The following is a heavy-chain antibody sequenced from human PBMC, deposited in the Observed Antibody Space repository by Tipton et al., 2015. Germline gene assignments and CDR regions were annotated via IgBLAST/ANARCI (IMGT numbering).Heavy chain of an antibody. J-gene: IGHJ4*02. CDR2: ISYDGSNK. V-gene: IGHV3-30*18. D-gene: IGHD3-10*01. CDR3: AKNSGNYYSSSSDH. CDR1: GFTFSSYG. Sequence: SLRLSCAASGFTFSSYGMHWVRQAPGKGLEWVAVISYDGSNKFYADSVRGRFTISRDNSKNTLYLQMNSLRAEDTAVYYCAKNSGNYYSSSSDHWGQGTLVTVSS.